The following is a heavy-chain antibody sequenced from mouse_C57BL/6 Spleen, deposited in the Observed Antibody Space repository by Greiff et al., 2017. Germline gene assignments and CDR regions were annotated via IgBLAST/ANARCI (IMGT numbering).Heavy chain of an antibody. CDR2: ISDGGSST. CDR3: ARFMEYYYAMDY. CDR1: GFTFSSYA. D-gene: IGHD1-1*01. Sequence: DVMLVESGGGLVKPGGSLKLSCAASGFTFSSYAMSWVRQTPEKRLEWVATISDGGSSTYYPDNVKGRFTISRDNAKNNLYLQMSHLKSEDTAMYYCARFMEYYYAMDYWRQGTSGTVSS. J-gene: IGHJ4*01. V-gene: IGHV5-4*03.